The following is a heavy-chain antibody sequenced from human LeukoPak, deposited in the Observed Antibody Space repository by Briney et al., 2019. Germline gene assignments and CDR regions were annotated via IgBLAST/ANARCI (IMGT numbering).Heavy chain of an antibody. CDR2: IKQDGSEK. V-gene: IGHV3-7*01. CDR1: GFTFSSYW. CDR3: ARDPPRDPLYYYDSSGRLDY. Sequence: PGGSPRLSCAASGFTFSSYWMSWVRQAPGKGLEWVANIKQDGSEKYYVDPVKGRFTISRDNAKNSLYLQMNSLRAEDTAVYYCARDPPRDPLYYYDSSGRLDYWGQGTLVTVSS. D-gene: IGHD3-22*01. J-gene: IGHJ4*02.